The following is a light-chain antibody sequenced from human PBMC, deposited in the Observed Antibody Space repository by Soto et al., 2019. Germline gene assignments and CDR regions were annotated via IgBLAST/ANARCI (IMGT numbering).Light chain of an antibody. CDR1: QSVSSY. J-gene: IGKJ1*01. V-gene: IGKV3-11*01. Sequence: EIVLTQSPATLSLSPGERATLSCRASQSVSSYFAWYQQKPGQAPRLLIYDASNMATGIPARFSGSGSGTGFTLTISSLEPDDFAVYYCQQRGNWPVTFGQGTRVDIK. CDR3: QQRGNWPVT. CDR2: DAS.